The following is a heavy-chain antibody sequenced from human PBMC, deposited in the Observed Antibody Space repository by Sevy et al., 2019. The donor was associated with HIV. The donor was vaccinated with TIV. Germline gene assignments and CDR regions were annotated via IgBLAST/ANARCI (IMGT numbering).Heavy chain of an antibody. V-gene: IGHV3-64*02. CDR3: AGDSTGGRGFGRAFDI. CDR2: ISSNGANA. D-gene: IGHD1-26*01. Sequence: GGSLRLSCAASGFIFSNYAMHWVRQAPGKGLEYVSAISSNGANAYYADSVKGRFTISRANSNNTLYLQMGSLRAEDMDVYYCAGDSTGGRGFGRAFDIWGQGTMVTVSS. J-gene: IGHJ3*02. CDR1: GFIFSNYA.